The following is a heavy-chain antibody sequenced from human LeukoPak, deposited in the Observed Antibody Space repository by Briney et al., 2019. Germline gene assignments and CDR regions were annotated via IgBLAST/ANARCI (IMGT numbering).Heavy chain of an antibody. CDR2: IYYSGST. V-gene: IGHV4-31*03. J-gene: IGHJ4*02. CDR3: ARGYCSGGSCPSPDSSGYSPPYYFDY. D-gene: IGHD2-15*01. CDR1: GGSISSGGYY. Sequence: SETLSLTCTVSGGSISSGGYYWSWIRQHPGKGLEWIGYIYYSGSTYYNPSLKSRVTISVDTSKNQFSLKLSSVTAADTAVYYCARGYCSGGSCPSPDSSGYSPPYYFDYWGQGTLVTVSS.